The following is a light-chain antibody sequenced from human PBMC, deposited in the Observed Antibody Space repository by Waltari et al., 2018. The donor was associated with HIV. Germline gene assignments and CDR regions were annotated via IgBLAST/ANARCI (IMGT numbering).Light chain of an antibody. CDR1: SGHSSYA. CDR3: QTWVTGILV. V-gene: IGLV4-69*01. CDR2: VNSDGSH. J-gene: IGLJ3*02. Sequence: QLVLSQSPSASASLGASVKLTCTLSSGHSSYAIAWHQQQPEKGPQYLMKVNSDGSHTKGDGIPDRFSGSSSGAERYLTISSLQSEDEADYYCQTWVTGILVFGGGTKLTVL.